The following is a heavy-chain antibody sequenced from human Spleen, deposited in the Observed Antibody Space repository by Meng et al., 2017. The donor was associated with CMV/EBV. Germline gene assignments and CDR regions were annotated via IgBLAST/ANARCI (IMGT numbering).Heavy chain of an antibody. CDR2: INHSGST. J-gene: IGHJ4*02. Sequence: QVKLQPWGAGLLTPSGTLSLTCVVHGGSFSGYYWSWIRQPPGKGLEWIGEINHSGSTNYNPSLKSRVTISVDTSKNQFSLKLSSVTAADTAVYYCASPLQDYWGQGTLVTVSS. CDR3: ASPLQDY. CDR1: GGSFSGYY. V-gene: IGHV4-34*01.